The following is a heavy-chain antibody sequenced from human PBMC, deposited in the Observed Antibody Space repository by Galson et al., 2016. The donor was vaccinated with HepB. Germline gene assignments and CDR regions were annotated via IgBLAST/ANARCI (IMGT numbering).Heavy chain of an antibody. V-gene: IGHV4-34*01. Sequence: TLSLTCAVYGGSVSGHYWSWVRQPPGKGLEWIGEINDAGSTRYNPSLKSRVTLSLDTSKNQFSLNLNSVTAADTALYYCARGPAPRVCCGAYWGQGSLVTVSS. CDR1: GGSVSGHY. D-gene: IGHD2-15*01. J-gene: IGHJ4*02. CDR3: ARGPAPRVCCGAY. CDR2: INDAGST.